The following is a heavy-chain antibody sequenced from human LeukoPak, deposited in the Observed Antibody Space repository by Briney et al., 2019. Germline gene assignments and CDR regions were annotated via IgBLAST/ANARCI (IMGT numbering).Heavy chain of an antibody. J-gene: IGHJ3*01. V-gene: IGHV4-59*02. CDR2: ISYRGST. CDR1: GAPVSSYF. Sequence: SETLSLTCGVSGAPVSSYFWSWIRQTPGMGLEWIGYISYRGSTGYNPPLRSRVPISVEQPKNEVFFKERSASAADPACYYFGKDVGGTYYSFDVWGQG. CDR3: GKDVGGTYYSFDV. D-gene: IGHD1-26*01.